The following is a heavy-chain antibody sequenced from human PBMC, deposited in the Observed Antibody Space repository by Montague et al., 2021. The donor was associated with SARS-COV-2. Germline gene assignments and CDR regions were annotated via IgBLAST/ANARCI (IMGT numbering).Heavy chain of an antibody. CDR3: ARDNPSSRRLPMTKGYYYYGMDV. CDR2: ISSSGST. J-gene: IGHJ6*02. D-gene: IGHD2/OR15-2a*01. CDR1: GGSISNYY. V-gene: IGHV4-59*01. Sequence: SETLSLTCTVSGGSISNYYWSWIRQPPGKGLEWIGYISSSGSTNYNPSLKSRVAISVDTSKIQFSLRLSSVTSADTAVYYCARDNPSSRRLPMTKGYYYYGMDVWGQGTTVTVSS.